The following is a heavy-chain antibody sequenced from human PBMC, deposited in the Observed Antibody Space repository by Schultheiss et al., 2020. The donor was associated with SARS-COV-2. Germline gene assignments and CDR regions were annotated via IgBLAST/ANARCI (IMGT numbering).Heavy chain of an antibody. D-gene: IGHD3-22*01. CDR3: ARTSQDYYDSSVYYGMDV. CDR1: GGSFSGYY. V-gene: IGHV4-34*01. Sequence: GSLRLSCAVYGGSFSGYYWSWIRQPPGKGLEWIGEINHSGSTNYNPSLKSRVTMSVDTSKNQFSLKLSSVTAADTAVYYCARTSQDYYDSSVYYGMDVWGQGTTVTVSS. J-gene: IGHJ6*02. CDR2: INHSGST.